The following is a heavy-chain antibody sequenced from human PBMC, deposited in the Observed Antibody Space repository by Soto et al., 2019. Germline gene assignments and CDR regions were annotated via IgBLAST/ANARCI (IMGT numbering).Heavy chain of an antibody. CDR3: ARERGGKYSSSWFHFDY. D-gene: IGHD6-13*01. CDR2: IYHSGNT. J-gene: IGHJ4*03. CDR1: GGSISSSNW. Sequence: SETLSLTCAVSGGSISSSNWWSWVRQPPGKGLEWIGEIYHSGNTNYNPSLKSRVTISVDTSKNQFSLKLSSVTAADTAVYYCARERGGKYSSSWFHFDYWGQGTMVTVSS. V-gene: IGHV4-4*02.